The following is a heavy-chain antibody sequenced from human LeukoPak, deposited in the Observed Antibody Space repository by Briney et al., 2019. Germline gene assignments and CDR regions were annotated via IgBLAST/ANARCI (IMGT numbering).Heavy chain of an antibody. D-gene: IGHD6-19*01. J-gene: IGHJ6*03. CDR1: GYNFTSYW. V-gene: IGHV5-51*01. Sequence: GESLKIPCKGYGYNFTSYWIGWVRQMPGKGLEWMGIIYPGDSDTRYSPSFQGEVTISADKSISTAYLQWSSLKASDTAMYYCARLGVIEQWLVRPPYYYYYYMDVWGKGTTVTISS. CDR2: IYPGDSDT. CDR3: ARLGVIEQWLVRPPYYYYYYMDV.